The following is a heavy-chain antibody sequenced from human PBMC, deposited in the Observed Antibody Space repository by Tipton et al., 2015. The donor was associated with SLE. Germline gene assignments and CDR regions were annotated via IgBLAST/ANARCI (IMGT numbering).Heavy chain of an antibody. CDR1: GGSISSNY. D-gene: IGHD2-15*01. CDR2: ISYGGDT. Sequence: TLSLTCSVSGGSISSNYWIWIRQPPGKGLEWIGYISYGGDTNYNPSLKSRVTISVDTAKNQFSLKLTSVTAADTAVYYCTRGLLTWRGAVVGVDVWGQGTTVSVSS. J-gene: IGHJ6*02. V-gene: IGHV4-59*08. CDR3: TRGLLTWRGAVVGVDV.